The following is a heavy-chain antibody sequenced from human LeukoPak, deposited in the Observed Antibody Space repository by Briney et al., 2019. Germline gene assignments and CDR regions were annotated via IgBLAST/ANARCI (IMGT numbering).Heavy chain of an antibody. V-gene: IGHV3-21*01. J-gene: IGHJ5*02. CDR1: GFTFSSYS. CDR2: ISSSGSYI. D-gene: IGHD2-2*01. CDR3: ARGGTSSTNTWFDP. Sequence: PGGSLRLSCAASGFTFSSYSINWVRQAPGKGLEWVSSISSSGSYIYYADLLKDRFTISRDNAKNSLYLQMNSLRAEDTAVYYCARGGTSSTNTWFDPWGQGTLVTVSS.